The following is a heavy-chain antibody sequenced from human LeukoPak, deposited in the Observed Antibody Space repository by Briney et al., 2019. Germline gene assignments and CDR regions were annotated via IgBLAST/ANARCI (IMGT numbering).Heavy chain of an antibody. Sequence: GGSLRLSCAASGFSFSDYYMTWIRQAPGKGLEWVSYISSSGNTIYYAGSLKGRFTISRDNAKNSLYLQMNSLRAEDTAVYYCARDMLLWFGELSYYMDVWGKGTTVTVSS. V-gene: IGHV3-11*04. CDR1: GFSFSDYY. CDR2: ISSSGNTI. J-gene: IGHJ6*03. D-gene: IGHD3-10*01. CDR3: ARDMLLWFGELSYYMDV.